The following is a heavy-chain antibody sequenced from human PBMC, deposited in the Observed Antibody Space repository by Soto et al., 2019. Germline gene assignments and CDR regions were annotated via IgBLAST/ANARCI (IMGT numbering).Heavy chain of an antibody. J-gene: IGHJ6*02. CDR3: AKDLSRYCYYGMDV. V-gene: IGHV3-30*18. Sequence: LRLSCAASGFTFSSYGMHWVRQAPGKGLEWVAVISYDGSNKYYADSVKGRFTISRDNSKNTLYLQMNSLRAEDTAVYYCAKDLSRYCYYGMDVWGQGTTVTVYS. CDR1: GFTFSSYG. CDR2: ISYDGSNK.